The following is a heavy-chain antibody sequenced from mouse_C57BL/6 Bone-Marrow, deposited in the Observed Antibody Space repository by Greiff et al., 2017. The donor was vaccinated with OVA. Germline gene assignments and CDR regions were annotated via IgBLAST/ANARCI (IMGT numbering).Heavy chain of an antibody. CDR3: ARWLLGAMDY. D-gene: IGHD2-3*01. V-gene: IGHV1-54*01. CDR1: GYAFTNYL. CDR2: INPGSGGT. Sequence: VQLQESGAELVRPGTSVKVSCKASGYAFTNYLIERVKQRPGQGLEWIGVINPGSGGTNYNEKFKGKATLTADKSSSTAYMQLSSLTSEDSAVYFCARWLLGAMDYWGQGTSVTVSS. J-gene: IGHJ4*01.